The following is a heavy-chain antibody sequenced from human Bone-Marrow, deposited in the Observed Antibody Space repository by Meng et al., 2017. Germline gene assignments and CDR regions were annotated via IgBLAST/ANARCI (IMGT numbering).Heavy chain of an antibody. Sequence: GGSLRLSCAASGFTFSSYAMHWVRQAPGKGLEWVAVISYDGSNKYYADSVKGRFTISRDNAKNSLYLQMNSLRAEDTAVYYCARDDYYDSSGVYGMDVWGQGTTVTVSS. CDR2: ISYDGSNK. D-gene: IGHD3-22*01. CDR1: GFTFSSYA. CDR3: ARDDYYDSSGVYGMDV. V-gene: IGHV3-30*04. J-gene: IGHJ6*02.